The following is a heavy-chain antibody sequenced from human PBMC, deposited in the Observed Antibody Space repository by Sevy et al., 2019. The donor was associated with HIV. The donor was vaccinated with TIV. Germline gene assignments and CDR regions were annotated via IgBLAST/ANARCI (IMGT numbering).Heavy chain of an antibody. Sequence: GGSLRLSCAASGFTFSSYWMSWVRQAPGKGLEWVANIKQDGSEKYYVDSVKGRFTISRDNAKNSLYLQMNSLRAEDTAVYYCARDIRFLEWLLYNGMDVWGQWTTVTVSS. CDR1: GFTFSSYW. J-gene: IGHJ6*02. CDR2: IKQDGSEK. V-gene: IGHV3-7*03. D-gene: IGHD3-3*01. CDR3: ARDIRFLEWLLYNGMDV.